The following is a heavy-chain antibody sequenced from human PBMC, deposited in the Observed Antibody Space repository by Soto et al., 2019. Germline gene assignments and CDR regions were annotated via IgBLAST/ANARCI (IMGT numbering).Heavy chain of an antibody. V-gene: IGHV3-7*03. CDR2: IKPDGSEK. CDR3: AKEASGYDLDYYYSGMDV. D-gene: IGHD5-12*01. CDR1: GFTFSSYW. J-gene: IGHJ6*02. Sequence: PVGSLRLSCAASGFTFSSYWMSWVRQAPGKGLEWVANIKPDGSEKYYVDSVKGRFTISRDNAKNSLYLQMNSLSAEDTAVYYCAKEASGYDLDYYYSGMDVWGQGTTVTVS.